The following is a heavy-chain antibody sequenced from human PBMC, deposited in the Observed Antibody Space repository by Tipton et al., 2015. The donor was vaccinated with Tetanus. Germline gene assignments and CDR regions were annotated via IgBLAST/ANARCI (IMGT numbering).Heavy chain of an antibody. CDR2: IYPGDSDT. Sequence: MQLVQSGAEVKEPGESLKISCKGSAYIFANYWIAWVRQLPGKGLEWMGIIYPGDSDTRYSPSFQGQVTISVDKSINTAYLQWSSLKASDTAIYYCARPRSTEPAVGMDVWGQGTRVTVS. V-gene: IGHV5-51*01. CDR1: AYIFANYW. D-gene: IGHD1-14*01. CDR3: ARPRSTEPAVGMDV. J-gene: IGHJ6*02.